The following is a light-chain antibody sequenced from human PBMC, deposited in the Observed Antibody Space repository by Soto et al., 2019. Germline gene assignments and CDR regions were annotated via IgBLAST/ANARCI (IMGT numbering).Light chain of an antibody. CDR1: QGIINY. CDR3: QQLFMYPPT. CDR2: GAS. V-gene: IGKV1-9*01. Sequence: IQLTQSPSSLSASVGDRVTITCRASQGIINYLAWYQQKPGKAPKLLIYGASTLQSVVPSRFGGSGSATDLTLTISSLQPEDFATYYCQQLFMYPPTFGPGTKVDIK. J-gene: IGKJ3*01.